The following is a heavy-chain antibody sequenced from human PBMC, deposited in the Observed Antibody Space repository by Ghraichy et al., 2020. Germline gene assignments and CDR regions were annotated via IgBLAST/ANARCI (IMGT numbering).Heavy chain of an antibody. D-gene: IGHD6-19*01. CDR1: GFTFSSYA. CDR3: ARVPSGGWYPTYFQH. Sequence: GGSLRLSCAAYGFTFSSYAMSWARQAPGKGLEWVSAISGSGGNTYYADSVKGRFTISRDNSKNTLYLQMNSLRAEDTAVYYCARVPSGGWYPTYFQHWGQGTLVTVSS. CDR2: ISGSGGNT. J-gene: IGHJ1*01. V-gene: IGHV3-23*01.